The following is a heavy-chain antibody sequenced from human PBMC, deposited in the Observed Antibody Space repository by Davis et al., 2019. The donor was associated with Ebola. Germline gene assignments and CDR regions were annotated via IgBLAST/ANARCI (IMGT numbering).Heavy chain of an antibody. CDR2: IYWDDDK. J-gene: IGHJ4*02. Sequence: SGPTLVKPTQTLTLTCTFSGFSLSTSGVGVGWIRQPPGKALEWLALIYWDDDKRYSPSLKSRLTITKDTSKNQVVLTMTNMDPVDTATYYCAHRQGDIAAAGTFDYWGQGTLVTVSS. D-gene: IGHD6-13*01. CDR1: GFSLSTSGVG. CDR3: AHRQGDIAAAGTFDY. V-gene: IGHV2-5*02.